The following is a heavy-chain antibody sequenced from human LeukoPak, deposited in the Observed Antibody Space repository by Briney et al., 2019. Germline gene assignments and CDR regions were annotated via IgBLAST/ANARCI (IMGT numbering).Heavy chain of an antibody. J-gene: IGHJ6*03. D-gene: IGHD6-19*01. CDR2: ISSSGSTI. CDR3: ARVSNTAVAGTFPGDFYYYYYMDV. V-gene: IGHV3-11*04. Sequence: GGSLRLSCAASGFTFSDYYMSWIRQAPGKGLEWVSYISSSGSTIYYADSVKGRFTISRDNAKNSLYLQMNSLRAEDTAVYYCARVSNTAVAGTFPGDFYYYYYMDVWGKGTTVTVSS. CDR1: GFTFSDYY.